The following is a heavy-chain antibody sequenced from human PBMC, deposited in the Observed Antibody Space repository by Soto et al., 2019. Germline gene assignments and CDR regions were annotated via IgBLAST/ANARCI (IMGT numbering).Heavy chain of an antibody. V-gene: IGHV3-23*01. CDR2: ISGSGGST. J-gene: IGHJ4*02. CDR3: AKTIVVVPAAICDY. CDR1: GFTFSSYA. Sequence: GSLRLSCAASGFTFSSYAMSWVRQAPGKGLEWVSAISGSGGSTYYADSVKGRFTISRDNSKNTLYLQMNSLRAEDTAVYYCAKTIVVVPAAICDYWGQGTLVTVSS. D-gene: IGHD2-2*02.